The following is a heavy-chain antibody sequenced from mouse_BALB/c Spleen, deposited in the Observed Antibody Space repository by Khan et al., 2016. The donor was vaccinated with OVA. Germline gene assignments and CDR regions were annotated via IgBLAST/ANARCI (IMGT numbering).Heavy chain of an antibody. J-gene: IGHJ4*01. CDR3: ARQPYYHYYIMDY. CDR1: GFSLTNYG. Sequence: QVQLQQSGPGLVAPSQSLSITCTISGFSLTNYGVHWVRQPPGKGLEWLGVIWSDGSTTYNSALKSRLSIRKDNSKSQVFLKMNSLQTDDTAMYYCARQPYYHYYIMDYWGQGTSVTVSS. D-gene: IGHD2-10*01. V-gene: IGHV2-6-1*01. CDR2: IWSDGST.